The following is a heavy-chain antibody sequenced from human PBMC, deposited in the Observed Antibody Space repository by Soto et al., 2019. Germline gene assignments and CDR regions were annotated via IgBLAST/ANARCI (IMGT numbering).Heavy chain of an antibody. V-gene: IGHV1-69*13. CDR1: GGTFSSYA. D-gene: IGHD6-13*01. CDR3: ARDPRGIAAAGGGMDV. CDR2: IIPIFGTA. J-gene: IGHJ6*02. Sequence: SVKVSCKASGGTFSSYAISWVRQAPGQGLEWMGGIIPIFGTANYAQKFQGRVTITADESTSTAYMELSSLRSEDTAVYYCARDPRGIAAAGGGMDVWGQGTTVTVSS.